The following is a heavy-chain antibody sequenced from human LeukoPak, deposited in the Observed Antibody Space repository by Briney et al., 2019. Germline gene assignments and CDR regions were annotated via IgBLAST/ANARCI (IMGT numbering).Heavy chain of an antibody. D-gene: IGHD3-9*01. CDR3: AREATLSYYDILTGLGAFDI. Sequence: PSETLSLTCTASGGSISGFYWSWIRQPAGKGLEWIGRIYSSGSSNYNPSLKSRVTMSVDTSKNQFSLKLSSVTAADTAVYYCAREATLSYYDILTGLGAFDIWGQGTMVTVSS. V-gene: IGHV4-4*07. CDR2: IYSSGSS. J-gene: IGHJ3*02. CDR1: GGSISGFY.